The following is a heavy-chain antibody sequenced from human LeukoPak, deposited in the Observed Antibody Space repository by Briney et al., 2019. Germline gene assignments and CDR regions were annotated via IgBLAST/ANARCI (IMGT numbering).Heavy chain of an antibody. V-gene: IGHV4-4*07. J-gene: IGHJ2*01. CDR3: ARPKVELRNDRYFDL. CDR1: GGSITHYY. Sequence: PSQTLSLTCTVSGGSITHYYWTWIRQPAGKRLEWIGRISTSGSTNYNPSLKSRVTMSVDTSKNQFSLTLSSVTAADTAVYYCARPKVELRNDRYFDLWGRGTLVTVSS. CDR2: ISTSGST. D-gene: IGHD1-7*01.